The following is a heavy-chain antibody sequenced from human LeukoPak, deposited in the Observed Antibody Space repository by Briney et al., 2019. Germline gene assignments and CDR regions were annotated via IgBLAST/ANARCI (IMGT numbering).Heavy chain of an antibody. CDR2: IYSGGST. CDR3: AVGLVGCSGGSCYPTDY. V-gene: IGHV3-53*05. D-gene: IGHD2-15*01. Sequence: GGSLRLSCAASGFTVSSNYMSWVRQAPGKGLEWVSVIYSGGSTYYADSVKGRFTISRDNSKNTLYLQMNSLNTEDTAVYYCAVGLVGCSGGSCYPTDYWGQGTLVTVSS. J-gene: IGHJ4*02. CDR1: GFTVSSNY.